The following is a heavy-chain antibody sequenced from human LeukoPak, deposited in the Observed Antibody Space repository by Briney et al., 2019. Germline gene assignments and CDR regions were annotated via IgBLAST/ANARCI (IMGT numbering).Heavy chain of an antibody. CDR1: GFTFSRHP. CDR2: IVYDGSEK. Sequence: GTSLRLSCAASGFTFSRHPMHWVRQAPGKGLEWVAVIVYDGSEKYYKESVKGRFTISRDNSKNTLYLQMDSLRPEDTAVYYCARPARRVPTRGGLANPRFDYWGQGTLVTVSS. J-gene: IGHJ4*02. V-gene: IGHV3-30*04. D-gene: IGHD1-14*01. CDR3: ARPARRVPTRGGLANPRFDY.